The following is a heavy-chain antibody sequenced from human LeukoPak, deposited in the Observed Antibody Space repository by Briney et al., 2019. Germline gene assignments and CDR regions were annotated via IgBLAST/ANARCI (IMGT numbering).Heavy chain of an antibody. Sequence: PGGSLRLSCAASGFTFSSYGMHWVRQAPGKGLEWVAVISYDGSNKYYADSVKGRFTISRDNSKNTLYLQMNSLRAEDTAVYYCTKDRPEAYFDYWGQGTLVTVSS. D-gene: IGHD2-2*01. CDR1: GFTFSSYG. V-gene: IGHV3-30*18. CDR2: ISYDGSNK. J-gene: IGHJ4*02. CDR3: TKDRPEAYFDY.